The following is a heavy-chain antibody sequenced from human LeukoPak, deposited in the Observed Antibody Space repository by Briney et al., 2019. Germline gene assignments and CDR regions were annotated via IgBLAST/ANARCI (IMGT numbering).Heavy chain of an antibody. Sequence: PGGSLRLSCAASGGTFSSYAMHWVRQPPGKGLEWVAVISYDGSNKYYPDSVKCRFTISRDNSKNALYLQMNSLRAEDTAVYYCARVRLQQQLGDYWGQGTLVSVS. J-gene: IGHJ4*02. CDR1: GGTFSSYA. D-gene: IGHD6-13*01. V-gene: IGHV3-30*04. CDR3: ARVRLQQQLGDY. CDR2: ISYDGSNK.